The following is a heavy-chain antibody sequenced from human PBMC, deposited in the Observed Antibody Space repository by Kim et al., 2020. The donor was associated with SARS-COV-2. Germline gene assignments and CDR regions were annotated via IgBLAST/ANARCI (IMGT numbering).Heavy chain of an antibody. D-gene: IGHD2-2*01. CDR1: GGSFSGYY. CDR2: INHSGST. J-gene: IGHJ3*02. V-gene: IGHV4-34*01. Sequence: SETLSLTCAVYGGSFSGYYWSWIRQPPGKGLEWIGEINHSGSTNYNPSLKSRVTISVDTSKNQFSLKLSSVTAADTAVYYCARVPIVVVPAAIRSAFDIWGQGTMVTVSS. CDR3: ARVPIVVVPAAIRSAFDI.